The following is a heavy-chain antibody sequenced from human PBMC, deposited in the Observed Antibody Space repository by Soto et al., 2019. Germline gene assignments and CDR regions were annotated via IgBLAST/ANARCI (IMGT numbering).Heavy chain of an antibody. V-gene: IGHV3-15*01. CDR3: ETDRFSVSPD. Sequence: GGSLRLSCAASGFIFSNAWMNWVRQAPGKGLEWVGRIKSKTDGGTTDYAAPVKGRFTISRDDSKTTLYLQMNSLQSEETAVYYCETDRFSVSPDWGLGTLVTVSS. D-gene: IGHD3-3*01. CDR2: IKSKTDGGTT. CDR1: GFIFSNAW. J-gene: IGHJ4*02.